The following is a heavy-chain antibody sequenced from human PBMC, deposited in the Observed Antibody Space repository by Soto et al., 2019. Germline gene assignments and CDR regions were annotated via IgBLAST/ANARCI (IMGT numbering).Heavy chain of an antibody. J-gene: IGHJ3*02. CDR2: INTGNGNT. CDR3: AAEIYSGGSCCSFDI. Sequence: ASVKVSCKASGYNFTTYAMLWVRQAPGQRPEWMGWINTGNGNTKYSPKFQARVTITRDTSASTAYMELSSLKSEDTAVYYCAAEIYSGGSCCSFDIWADGKMVTVPS. CDR1: GYNFTTYA. D-gene: IGHD2-15*01. V-gene: IGHV1-3*04.